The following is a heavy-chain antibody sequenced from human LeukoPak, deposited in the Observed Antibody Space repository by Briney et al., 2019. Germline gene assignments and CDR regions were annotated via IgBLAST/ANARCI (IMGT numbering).Heavy chain of an antibody. Sequence: SETLSLTCTVSGGSISSSSYYWGWIRQPPGKGLEWIGSIYYSGSAYYNPSLKSRVTISVDTSKNQFSLKLSSVTAADTAVYYCASKGGRYCSSTSCFNYYYMDVWGKGTTVAVS. D-gene: IGHD2-2*01. CDR2: IYYSGSA. V-gene: IGHV4-39*01. CDR3: ASKGGRYCSSTSCFNYYYMDV. CDR1: GGSISSSSYY. J-gene: IGHJ6*03.